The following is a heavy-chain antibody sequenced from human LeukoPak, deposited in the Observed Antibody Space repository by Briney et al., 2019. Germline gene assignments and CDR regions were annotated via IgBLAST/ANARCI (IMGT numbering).Heavy chain of an antibody. CDR3: ARDLSGGYCSSTSCYPYFDY. Sequence: SETLSLTCTVSGCSISSSSYYWGWIRQPPGKGLEWIGSIYYSGSNYYNPSLKSRVTISVDTSKNQFSLKLSSVTAADTAVYYCARDLSGGYCSSTSCYPYFDYWGQGTLVTVSS. CDR1: GCSISSSSYY. D-gene: IGHD2-2*01. V-gene: IGHV4-39*07. J-gene: IGHJ4*02. CDR2: IYYSGSN.